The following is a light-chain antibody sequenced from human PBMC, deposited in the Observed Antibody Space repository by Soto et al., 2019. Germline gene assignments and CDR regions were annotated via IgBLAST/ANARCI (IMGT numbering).Light chain of an antibody. V-gene: IGKV1-5*01. CDR2: DAS. Sequence: DIQMTQSPSTLSASVADRATITCRASQSISSSLAWYQQKPGKAPKLLIYDASSLESGVPARFSGSGSGTDFTLTISSLQPEDFATYYCQQSYSTSWTFGQGTKVDIK. CDR3: QQSYSTSWT. J-gene: IGKJ1*01. CDR1: QSISSS.